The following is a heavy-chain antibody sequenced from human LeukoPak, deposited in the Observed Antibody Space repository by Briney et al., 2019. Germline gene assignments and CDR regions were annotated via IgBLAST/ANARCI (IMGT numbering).Heavy chain of an antibody. CDR2: ISYDGSNK. CDR1: GFTFSSYA. V-gene: IGHV3-30-3*01. CDR3: ARDFADCTNGVCYTGGFDY. D-gene: IGHD2-8*01. J-gene: IGHJ4*02. Sequence: PGGSLRLSCAASGFTFSSYAMHWVRQAPGKGLEWVAVISYDGSNKYYADSVKGRFTISRDNSKNTLYLQMNSLRAEDTAVYYCARDFADCTNGVCYTGGFDYWGQGTLVTVSS.